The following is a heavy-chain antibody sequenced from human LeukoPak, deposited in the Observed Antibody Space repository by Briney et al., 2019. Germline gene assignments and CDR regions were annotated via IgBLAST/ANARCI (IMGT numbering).Heavy chain of an antibody. CDR2: IIPILGIA. D-gene: IGHD1-26*01. J-gene: IGHJ6*02. Sequence: GSSVKVSCKASGGTFSSYAISWVRQAPGQGLEWMGRIIPILGIANYAQKFQGRVTITADKSTSTAYMELSSLRSEDTAVYYCAAGEGELNYYYYGMDVWGQGTTVTVSS. CDR3: AAGEGELNYYYYGMDV. V-gene: IGHV1-69*04. CDR1: GGTFSSYA.